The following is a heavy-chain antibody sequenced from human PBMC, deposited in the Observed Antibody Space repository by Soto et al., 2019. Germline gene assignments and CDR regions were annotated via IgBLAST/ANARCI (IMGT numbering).Heavy chain of an antibody. CDR3: AKNHLIRGVIISGLDV. V-gene: IGHV3-30*18. D-gene: IGHD3-10*01. J-gene: IGHJ6*02. CDR2: ISYDGRNK. Sequence: GGSLRLSCAASGFTFSSYDIHWVRQAPGKGLECVAVISYDGRNKYYADSVKGRFTISRDNSKNTLFLQMNGLRAEDTAVYFCAKNHLIRGVIISGLDVWGQGTTVTVSS. CDR1: GFTFSSYD.